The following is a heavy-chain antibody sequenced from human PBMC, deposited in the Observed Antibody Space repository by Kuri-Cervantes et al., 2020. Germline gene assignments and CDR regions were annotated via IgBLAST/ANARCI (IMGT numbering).Heavy chain of an antibody. J-gene: IGHJ6*02. Sequence: ASVKVSCKASGYTFTGYYMHWVRQAPGQGLEWMGWINPYSGGTNYAQKLQGRVTVTKDTSISTAYMELSRLRSDDTAVCYYASYYYESNLSRRCYYSYGMDVWGQGTLVTVSS. V-gene: IGHV1-2*02. CDR3: ASYYYESNLSRRCYYSYGMDV. D-gene: IGHD3-22*01. CDR1: GYTFTGYY. CDR2: INPYSGGT.